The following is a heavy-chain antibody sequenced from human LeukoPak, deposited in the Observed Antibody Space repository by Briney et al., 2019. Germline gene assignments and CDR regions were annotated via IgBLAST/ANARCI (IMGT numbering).Heavy chain of an antibody. D-gene: IGHD6-19*01. CDR3: AKGSGSGWYGWFAP. Sequence: GWSLRLSCAASGFTFSSDWMSWIRQAPGKGLEWVANIKQDGSEKYYVDSVKGRFTISRDNSKNTFYPQMNTLRADDTAVYYCAKGSGSGWYGWFAPWGQGTLVTVSS. V-gene: IGHV3-7*03. J-gene: IGHJ5*02. CDR1: GFTFSSDW. CDR2: IKQDGSEK.